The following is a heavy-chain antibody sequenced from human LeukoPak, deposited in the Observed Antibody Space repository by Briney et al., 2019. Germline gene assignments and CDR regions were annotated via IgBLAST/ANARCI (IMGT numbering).Heavy chain of an antibody. Sequence: GGSLRLSCETSGFIFSNCWMTWVRQAPGKGLEWVANIKTDASEKYYADSVKGRFTISRDNAKMSLYLQMNSLRVEDTAVYYCARHGSEGGATHLDYWGQGTLVTVSS. J-gene: IGHJ4*02. CDR2: IKTDASEK. D-gene: IGHD1-26*01. CDR3: ARHGSEGGATHLDY. V-gene: IGHV3-7*03. CDR1: GFIFSNCW.